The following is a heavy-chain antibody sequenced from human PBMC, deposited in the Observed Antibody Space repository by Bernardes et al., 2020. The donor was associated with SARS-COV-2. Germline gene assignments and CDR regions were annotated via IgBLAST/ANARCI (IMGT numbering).Heavy chain of an antibody. V-gene: IGHV3-30*02. D-gene: IGHD7-27*01. CDR3: AKDKGYWGKCGH. CDR2: LSQDATHK. CDR1: GFTFTVNG. J-gene: IGHJ2*01. Sequence: GGSLRLSCAASGFTFTVNGMHWFRQAPGKGLEWVAFLSQDATHKIYADSVKGRFTISRDISKTTLYLQMEGLRPEDTAIYFCAKDKGYWGKCGHWGRGTLVTVSS.